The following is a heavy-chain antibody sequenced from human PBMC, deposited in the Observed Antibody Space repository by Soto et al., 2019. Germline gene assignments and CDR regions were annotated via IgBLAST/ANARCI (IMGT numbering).Heavy chain of an antibody. CDR1: GYTFTSYD. CDR2: MNPNSGNT. D-gene: IGHD5-18*01. J-gene: IGHJ6*01. Sequence: ASVKVSCKASGYTFTSYDINWVRQATGQGLEWMVCMNPNSGNTGYAQKFQGRVTMTRNTSISTAYMELSSLRSEDTAVYYCAREQLWFEYYYGMEVWGQGTTVTVSS. V-gene: IGHV1-8*01. CDR3: AREQLWFEYYYGMEV.